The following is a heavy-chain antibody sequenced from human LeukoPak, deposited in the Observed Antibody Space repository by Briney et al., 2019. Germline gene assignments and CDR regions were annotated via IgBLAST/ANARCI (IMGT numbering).Heavy chain of an antibody. CDR1: GFTFSNAW. Sequence: GGSLRLSCAASGFTFSNAWMSWVRQAPGKGLEWVSSISSGSGYIYYADSVKGRFTISRDNAKNSLYLQMNSLRAEDTAVYYCAGGSGSYSSWGQGTLVTVSS. CDR2: ISSGSGYI. CDR3: AGGSGSYSS. J-gene: IGHJ5*02. D-gene: IGHD3-10*01. V-gene: IGHV3-21*01.